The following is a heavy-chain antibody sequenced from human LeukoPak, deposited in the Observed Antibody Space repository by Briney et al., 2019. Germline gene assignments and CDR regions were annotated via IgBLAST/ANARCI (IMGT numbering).Heavy chain of an antibody. CDR1: GFSFSTYA. Sequence: PRGTLRLSCAGSGFSFSTYAMSWVRQAPGKGLEWVSGISGSGGSTFYADSVKGRFTISRDNSKNTLYLQMNSLRAEDTAVYYCAKDRAYYSDSSGYYLVRAYDYWGQGTLVTVSS. CDR2: ISGSGGST. CDR3: AKDRAYYSDSSGYYLVRAYDY. J-gene: IGHJ4*02. D-gene: IGHD3-22*01. V-gene: IGHV3-23*01.